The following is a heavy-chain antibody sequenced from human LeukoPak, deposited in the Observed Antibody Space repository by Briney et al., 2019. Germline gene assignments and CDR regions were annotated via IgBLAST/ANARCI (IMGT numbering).Heavy chain of an antibody. CDR3: ATHSGWFEPEYFEH. V-gene: IGHV3-7*03. CDR1: GFSFSSFR. D-gene: IGHD6-19*01. J-gene: IGHJ1*01. CDR2: IKQDGSEK. Sequence: GGSLRLSCSASSGFSFSSFRMSWVRQAPGKRLEGVANIKQDGSEKYYVDSVKGQFTISRDNAKSSLYLQMNGLRAEDTAVYYCATHSGWFEPEYFEHWGQGTLVSVSS.